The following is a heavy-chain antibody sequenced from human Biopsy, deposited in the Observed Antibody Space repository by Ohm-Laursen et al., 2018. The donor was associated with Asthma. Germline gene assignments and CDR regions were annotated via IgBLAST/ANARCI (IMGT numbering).Heavy chain of an antibody. CDR2: HDHEEGGT. CDR3: ASDFPKDYVRYNFQF. J-gene: IGHJ4*02. D-gene: IGHD4-17*01. Sequence: SSVKVSCKISGYSLTDLSMHWVRQAPGQGLEWMGGHDHEEGGTVNARRFQGRVTMTEDTSTDTAYMELSSPSSDDTAVYYCASDFPKDYVRYNFQFWGQGTLVTASS. V-gene: IGHV1-24*01. CDR1: GYSLTDLS.